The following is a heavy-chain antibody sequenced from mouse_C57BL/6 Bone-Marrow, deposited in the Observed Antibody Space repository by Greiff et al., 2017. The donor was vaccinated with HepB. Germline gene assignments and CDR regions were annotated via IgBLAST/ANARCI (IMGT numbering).Heavy chain of an antibody. Sequence: EVKLVESGGGLVQPGESLKLSCESYEYEFPSHDMSWVRKTPEKRLELVAAIISDGGSTYYPDTMERRFIISRDNTKKTLYLQMSSMRSEDTALYYCARQTTVGRGFAYWGQGTLVTVSA. CDR3: ARQTTVGRGFAY. J-gene: IGHJ3*01. D-gene: IGHD1-1*01. CDR2: IISDGGST. CDR1: EYEFPSHD. V-gene: IGHV5-2*01.